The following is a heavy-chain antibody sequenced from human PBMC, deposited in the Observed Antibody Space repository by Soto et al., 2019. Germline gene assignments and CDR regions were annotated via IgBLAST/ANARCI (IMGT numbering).Heavy chain of an antibody. J-gene: IGHJ4*02. V-gene: IGHV3-11*01. CDR2: ISRRASTR. D-gene: IGHD2-8*01. Sequence: GSLRLSCAASGFTCSNYYMSWIRQAPGKGREWGSYISRRASTRFYADSVKGRFTISRDNVKNSLYLQMNSLRAEYTAVYYCASGTNGAFFVYWGQGILVTVSS. CDR1: GFTCSNYY. CDR3: ASGTNGAFFVY.